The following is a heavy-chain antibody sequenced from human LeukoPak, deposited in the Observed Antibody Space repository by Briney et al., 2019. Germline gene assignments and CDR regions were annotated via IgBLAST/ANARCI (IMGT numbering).Heavy chain of an antibody. V-gene: IGHV3-23*01. Sequence: VQPGGSLSLSCAASGFTFSNFAMNWVRQAPGKGLEWVSTISGSGGSTYYADSVKGRFTISRDNSKNTLYLQMNNLRAEDTAVYFCARDGTFSSSWQYYFKSWGQGTLVTVSS. J-gene: IGHJ4*02. CDR2: ISGSGGST. CDR1: GFTFSNFA. D-gene: IGHD6-13*01. CDR3: ARDGTFSSSWQYYFKS.